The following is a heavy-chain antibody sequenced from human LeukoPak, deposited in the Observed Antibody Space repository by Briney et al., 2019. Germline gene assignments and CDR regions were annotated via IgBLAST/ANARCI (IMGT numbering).Heavy chain of an antibody. J-gene: IGHJ6*03. D-gene: IGHD2-2*01. CDR1: GFTFSSYA. CDR2: ISGSGGST. V-gene: IGHV3-23*01. Sequence: GGSLRLSCAASGFTFSSYAMSWVRQAPGKGLEWVSAISGSGGSTYYADSVKGRFTISRDNSKNTLYLQMNSLRAEDTAVYYCAKDRGDIVVVPSGHYYYYYMDVWGKGATVTVSS. CDR3: AKDRGDIVVVPSGHYYYYYMDV.